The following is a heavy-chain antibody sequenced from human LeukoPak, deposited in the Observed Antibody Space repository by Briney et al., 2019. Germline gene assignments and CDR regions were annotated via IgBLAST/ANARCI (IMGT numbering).Heavy chain of an antibody. V-gene: IGHV3-30*18. CDR1: GFTFSSYG. Sequence: GGSLRLSCAASGFTFSSYGMHWVRQAPGKGLEWVAVISYDGSNKYYADSVKGRFTISRDNSKNTLYLQMNSLRAEDTAVYYCAKNSMTTVTNYYFDYWGLGTLVTVSS. J-gene: IGHJ4*02. CDR2: ISYDGSNK. D-gene: IGHD4-11*01. CDR3: AKNSMTTVTNYYFDY.